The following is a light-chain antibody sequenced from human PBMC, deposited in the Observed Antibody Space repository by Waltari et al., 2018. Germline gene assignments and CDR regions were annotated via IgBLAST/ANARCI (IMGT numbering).Light chain of an antibody. Sequence: SYVLTQPPSVSVAPGHTARISCAGNNIGISSLNRYQHQPGQAPLLVIFDNDDRPSGIPGRISGSNSGDTATLTISRVEAGDEADYYCQIWDSRSDHPYVFGSGTKVTV. CDR2: DND. CDR3: QIWDSRSDHPYV. CDR1: NIGISS. V-gene: IGLV3-21*02. J-gene: IGLJ1*01.